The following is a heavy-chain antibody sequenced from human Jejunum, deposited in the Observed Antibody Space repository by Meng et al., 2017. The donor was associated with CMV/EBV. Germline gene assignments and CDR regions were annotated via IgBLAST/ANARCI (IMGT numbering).Heavy chain of an antibody. Sequence: QLVDSGGGLVKPGGSLRLSCIGSGFTFSSYNMNWVRQAPGKGLEWVSSISSSSRYINYADSVKGRFTISRDNAKNSLYLQMNSLRVEDTAIYYCARDIDHWGQGTLVTVSS. V-gene: IGHV3-21*01. CDR1: GFTFSSYN. CDR3: ARDIDH. CDR2: ISSSSRYI. J-gene: IGHJ5*02.